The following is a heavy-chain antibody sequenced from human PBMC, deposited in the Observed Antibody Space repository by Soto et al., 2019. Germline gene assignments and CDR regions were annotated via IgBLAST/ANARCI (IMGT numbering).Heavy chain of an antibody. V-gene: IGHV3-21*01. D-gene: IGHD3-3*01. Sequence: EAQLVESGGGLVKPGGSLRLACAASGFTFSSYTLNWVRQAPGKGLEWVSSISTSGDSTYYEDSLRGRFTISRDNASASLYLQMDSLRVEDTAMYYCTRDGEPLWGQGTMVTVSS. CDR1: GFTFSSYT. CDR3: TRDGEPL. J-gene: IGHJ3*01. CDR2: ISTSGDST.